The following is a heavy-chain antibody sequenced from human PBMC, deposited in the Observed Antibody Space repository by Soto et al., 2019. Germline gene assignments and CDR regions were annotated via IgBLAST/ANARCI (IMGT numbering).Heavy chain of an antibody. J-gene: IGHJ4*02. CDR2: ISWNSGTK. CDR3: ATELGGYSYGYELDY. D-gene: IGHD5-18*01. CDR1: GFTFDSYA. V-gene: IGHV3-9*01. Sequence: EVQLVDSGGGLVQPGRSLRLSCAASGFTFDSYAMHWVRQAPGKGLEWVSSISWNSGTKGYADSVKGRFTISRDNAKKCLYLQMDSLRAEDTALYYCATELGGYSYGYELDYWGQGTLVTVSS.